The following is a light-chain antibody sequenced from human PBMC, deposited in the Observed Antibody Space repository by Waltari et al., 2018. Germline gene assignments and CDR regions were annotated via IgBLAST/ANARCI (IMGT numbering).Light chain of an antibody. CDR1: QGVSRF. CDR3: QKYGTLPAT. J-gene: IGKJ1*01. CDR2: DAS. V-gene: IGKV3-20*01. Sequence: EIVLTQSPGTLSLSPGERATLSCRASQGVSRFLAWYQQKPGQAPRLLIDDASTRVTGIPDRFSGSGSGTDFSLTISRLEPEDFAVYYCQKYGTLPATFGQGTKVEVK.